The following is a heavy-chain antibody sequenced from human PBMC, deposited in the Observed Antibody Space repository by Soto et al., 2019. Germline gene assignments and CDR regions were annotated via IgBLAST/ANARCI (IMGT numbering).Heavy chain of an antibody. V-gene: IGHV1-2*02. CDR1: GYTFTGCY. J-gene: IGHJ4*02. D-gene: IGHD3-22*01. Sequence: ASVKGLCKGSGYTFTGCYMHWVRQAPGQGLEWMGWINPNSGGTNYAQKFQGRVTMTRDTSISTAYMELSRLRSDDTAVYYCARAGYYDSSGYYFLDYWGQGTLVTVSS. CDR3: ARAGYYDSSGYYFLDY. CDR2: INPNSGGT.